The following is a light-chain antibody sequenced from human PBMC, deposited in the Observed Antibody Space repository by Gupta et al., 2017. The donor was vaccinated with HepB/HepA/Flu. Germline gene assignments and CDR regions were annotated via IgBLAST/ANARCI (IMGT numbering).Light chain of an antibody. CDR2: DAS. CDR1: QSVSSY. J-gene: IGKJ4*01. V-gene: IGKV3-11*01. CDR3: QHRSNWPLT. Sequence: ETVLTQSPATLSLSPGERATLSCRASQSVSSYLAWYQQKPGQAPRLLIYDASNRATGIPARFSGSGSGTDFTLTISSLEPEDFAVYYCQHRSNWPLTFGGETKVELK.